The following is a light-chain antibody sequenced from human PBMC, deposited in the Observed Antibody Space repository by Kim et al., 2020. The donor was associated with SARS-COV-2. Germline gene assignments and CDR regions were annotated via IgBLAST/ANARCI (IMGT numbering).Light chain of an antibody. CDR1: QSLSSN. Sequence: VSPGERATISCRASQSLSSNLAWYQQKPGQAPRLLIYGASTRAPGIPARFSGSGSGTEFTLTISSLQSEDFAVYYCQQFHNWPLYSFGQGTKLEI. J-gene: IGKJ2*03. CDR2: GAS. V-gene: IGKV3-15*01. CDR3: QQFHNWPLYS.